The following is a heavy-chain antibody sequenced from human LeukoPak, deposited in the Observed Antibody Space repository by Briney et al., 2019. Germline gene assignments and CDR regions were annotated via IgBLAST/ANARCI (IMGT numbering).Heavy chain of an antibody. D-gene: IGHD1-1*01. CDR2: ISGSGGST. Sequence: GGTLRLSCAASGFTFSSYGMSWVRQAPGKGLEWVSAISGSGGSTYYADSVKGRFTISRDNSKNTLYLQMNSLRAEDTAVYYCAKDAGTTRSFYYLDYWGQGTLVTVSS. CDR1: GFTFSSYG. V-gene: IGHV3-23*01. CDR3: AKDAGTTRSFYYLDY. J-gene: IGHJ4*02.